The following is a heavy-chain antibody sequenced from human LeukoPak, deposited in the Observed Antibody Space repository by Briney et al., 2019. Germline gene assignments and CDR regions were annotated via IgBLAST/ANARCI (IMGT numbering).Heavy chain of an antibody. V-gene: IGHV1-18*01. CDR1: GFDFTSYG. J-gene: IGHJ4*02. Sequence: ASVRVSCKASGFDFTSYGISWVRQAPGQGLEWMGWIRPYNGDTNPAQKLQGRLTMTADTSTNTAYMELRSLRSGDTAMYYCARGATNYLDYWGQGTLVTVSS. D-gene: IGHD4-4*01. CDR3: ARGATNYLDY. CDR2: IRPYNGDT.